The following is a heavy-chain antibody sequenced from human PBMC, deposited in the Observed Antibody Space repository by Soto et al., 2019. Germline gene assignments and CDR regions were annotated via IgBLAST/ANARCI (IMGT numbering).Heavy chain of an antibody. D-gene: IGHD2-21*02. J-gene: IGHJ4*02. Sequence: WASVKVSCKASGFTFTSSAVQWVRQARGQRLEWIGWIVVGSGNTNYAQKFQERVTITRDMSTSTAYMELSSLRSEDTAVYYCAADLAYCGGDCYRNFDYWGQGTLVTVSS. CDR1: GFTFTSSA. CDR2: IVVGSGNT. V-gene: IGHV1-58*01. CDR3: AADLAYCGGDCYRNFDY.